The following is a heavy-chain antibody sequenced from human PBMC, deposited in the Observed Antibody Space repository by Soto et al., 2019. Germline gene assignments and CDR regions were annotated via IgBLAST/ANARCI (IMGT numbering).Heavy chain of an antibody. CDR3: AKDFIPYQLLSYFDY. D-gene: IGHD2-2*01. V-gene: IGHV3-23*01. CDR1: VFSFSSYA. Sequence: GGSLRLSCAASVFSFSSYAMRWVRQAPGKRLEKISAISGNGGSTYYADSVKGRFTISRDNSKNTLYLQMNSLRAEDMAVYYCAKDFIPYQLLSYFDYWGQGTLVTVSS. J-gene: IGHJ4*02. CDR2: ISGNGGST.